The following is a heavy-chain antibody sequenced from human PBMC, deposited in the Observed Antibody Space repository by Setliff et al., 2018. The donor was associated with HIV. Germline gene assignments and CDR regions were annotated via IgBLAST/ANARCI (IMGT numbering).Heavy chain of an antibody. D-gene: IGHD3-10*01. CDR2: IFHNGTS. J-gene: IGHJ4*02. CDR1: GGPISRSSYY. V-gene: IGHV4-39*01. Sequence: SETLSLTCTVSGGPISRSSYYWGWIRQSPGKRLEWMGSIFHNGTSLYNPSLRSRVTISVDPSKNQFSLRLRSVTAADTSLYFCSRHGTYYHLFDIWGQGSPVTVSS. CDR3: SRHGTYYHLFDI.